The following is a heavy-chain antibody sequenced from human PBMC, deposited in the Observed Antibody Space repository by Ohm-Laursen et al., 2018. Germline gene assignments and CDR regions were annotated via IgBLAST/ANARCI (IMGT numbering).Heavy chain of an antibody. CDR1: GGTFSSYA. D-gene: IGHD2-2*01. CDR3: ARVIVVVPAATDLGSSYYGMDV. J-gene: IGHJ6*02. CDR2: IIPIFGTA. Sequence: SSVKVSCKASGGTFSSYAISWVRQAPGQGLEWMGGIIPIFGTANYAQKFQGRVTITADKSTSTAYMELSSLRSEDTAVYYCARVIVVVPAATDLGSSYYGMDVWGQGTTVTVSS. V-gene: IGHV1-69*06.